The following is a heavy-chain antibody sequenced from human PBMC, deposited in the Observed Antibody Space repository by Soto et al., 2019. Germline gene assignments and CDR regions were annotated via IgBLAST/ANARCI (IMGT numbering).Heavy chain of an antibody. CDR3: ASGSTIEARLEWNCFDP. V-gene: IGHV3-53*01. CDR2: IYAGGNT. J-gene: IGHJ5*02. D-gene: IGHD6-6*01. Sequence: GGSLRLSCSVSGLIVTNNYITWVRQAPGKGLEWVSIIYAGGNTFYADSVKGRFTISRDRLKNTVYLQMSSLRTEDTAMYYCASGSTIEARLEWNCFDPWGDGTMVTVYS. CDR1: GLIVTNNY.